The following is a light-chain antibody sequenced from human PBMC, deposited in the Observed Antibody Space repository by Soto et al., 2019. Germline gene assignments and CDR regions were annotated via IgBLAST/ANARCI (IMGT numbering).Light chain of an antibody. Sequence: EIVLTQSPGTLSLSPGERATLSCRASQSVSSSYLAWYQQKPGQAPRLIIYGASSRATGIPDRFSGSGSGTDFTLTISRLEPEDFAVYYCQQDGSAPPLWTFGQGTKVEIK. V-gene: IGKV3-20*01. CDR1: QSVSSSY. CDR3: QQDGSAPPLWT. J-gene: IGKJ1*01. CDR2: GAS.